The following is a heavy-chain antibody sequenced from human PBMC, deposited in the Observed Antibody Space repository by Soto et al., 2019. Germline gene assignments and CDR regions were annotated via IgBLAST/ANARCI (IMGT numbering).Heavy chain of an antibody. CDR3: ARYSSRRKYLGSCMEF. CDR2: LYTGTDT. Sequence: PGKGLEWVAILYTGTDTVYADSVKGRFTISRDSYKNTFYLQMKSLRAEDTAMYFCARYSSRRKYLGSCMEFWGQAPLV. V-gene: IGHV3-53*01. D-gene: IGHD5-18*01. J-gene: IGHJ4*02.